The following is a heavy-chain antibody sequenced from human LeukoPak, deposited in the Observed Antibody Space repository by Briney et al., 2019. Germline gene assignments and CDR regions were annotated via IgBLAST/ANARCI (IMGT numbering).Heavy chain of an antibody. D-gene: IGHD6-13*01. Sequence: GGSLRLSCAASGFTFSSYGMHWVRQAPGKGLEWVAFIRYDGSNKYYADSVKGRFTISRDNSKNTLYLQMNSLRAEDTAVYYCAKDDWVIAAAVGVYYYYYGMDVWGQGTTVTVSS. V-gene: IGHV3-30*02. CDR3: AKDDWVIAAAVGVYYYYYGMDV. CDR1: GFTFSSYG. CDR2: IRYDGSNK. J-gene: IGHJ6*02.